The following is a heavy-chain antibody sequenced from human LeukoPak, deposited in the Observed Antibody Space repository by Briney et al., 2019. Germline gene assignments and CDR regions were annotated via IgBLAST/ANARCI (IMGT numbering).Heavy chain of an antibody. V-gene: IGHV3-72*01. D-gene: IGHD5-18*01. J-gene: IGHJ6*02. Sequence: GGSLRLSCAASGFSFGDHYLDWVRQAPGKGLEWVGRTRNKANSYTTEYAASVKGRFIIARDDSKNSVYLQMNSLKTEDTAVYYCARETVRIQLWSYNYYGMDVWGQGTTVTVSS. CDR2: TRNKANSYTT. CDR1: GFSFGDHY. CDR3: ARETVRIQLWSYNYYGMDV.